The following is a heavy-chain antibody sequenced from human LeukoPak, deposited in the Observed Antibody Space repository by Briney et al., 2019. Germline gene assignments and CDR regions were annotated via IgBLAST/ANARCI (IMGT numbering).Heavy chain of an antibody. V-gene: IGHV4-39*01. D-gene: IGHD1-26*01. J-gene: IGHJ4*01. Sequence: PSETLSLTCTVSGGSISSSSYYWGWIRQPPGKGLEWIGSIYYSGSTYYNPSLKSRVTISVDTSKNQFSLKLSSVTAADTAVYSCARRTILGASFDYWGPVTLVTVSS. CDR3: ARRTILGASFDY. CDR2: IYYSGST. CDR1: GGSISSSSYY.